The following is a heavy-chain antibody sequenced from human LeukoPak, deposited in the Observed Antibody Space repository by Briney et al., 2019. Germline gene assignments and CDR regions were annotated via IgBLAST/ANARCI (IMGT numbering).Heavy chain of an antibody. J-gene: IGHJ4*02. Sequence: GASVKVSCKASGYTFTSYGISWVRQAPGQGLEWMGWISAYYGNTNYAQKLQGRVTMTTDTSTSTAYMELRSLRSDDTAVYYCARVDSVLLWFGESNYWGQGTLVTVSS. CDR3: ARVDSVLLWFGESNY. CDR2: ISAYYGNT. D-gene: IGHD3-10*01. CDR1: GYTFTSYG. V-gene: IGHV1-18*01.